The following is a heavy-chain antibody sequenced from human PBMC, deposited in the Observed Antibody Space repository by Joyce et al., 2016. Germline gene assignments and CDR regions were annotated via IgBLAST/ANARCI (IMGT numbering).Heavy chain of an antibody. J-gene: IGHJ4*02. CDR1: GFIFSRYS. Sequence: VQLVESGGGLVKPGESLRLSCTAYGFIFSRYSMTWVRQAPGKGREWVSSISRDNTYIFHADSVKGRFTISRDNARNSLYLQMNSLRAEDTAVYYCARDVLTTVTKAYGYWGQGTLVAVSS. CDR2: ISRDNTYI. CDR3: ARDVLTTVTKAYGY. V-gene: IGHV3-21*01. D-gene: IGHD4-11*01.